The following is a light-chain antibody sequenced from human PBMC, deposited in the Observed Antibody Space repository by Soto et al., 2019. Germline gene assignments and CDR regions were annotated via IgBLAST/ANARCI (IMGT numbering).Light chain of an antibody. CDR1: SSDVGDHNS. Sequence: QSALTQPASVSGSPGQSITISCTGTSSDVGDHNSVSWYQQQPGKAPKLMIYAVSNRPSGVSNRFSGSKSGNTASLTISGLQAEDEADYYCGSYTTSITVIFGGGTKLTVI. J-gene: IGLJ2*01. CDR2: AVS. V-gene: IGLV2-14*03. CDR3: GSYTTSITVI.